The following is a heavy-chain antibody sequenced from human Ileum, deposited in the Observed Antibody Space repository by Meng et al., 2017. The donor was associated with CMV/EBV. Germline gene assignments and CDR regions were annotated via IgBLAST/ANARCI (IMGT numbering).Heavy chain of an antibody. CDR1: GFIFSDYY. CDR2: IGGSGSGI. D-gene: IGHD3-3*01. CDR3: ARFDFWNGYCDI. Sequence: GESLKTSCAASGFIFSDYYMTWIRQAPGKGLEWVSYIGGSGSGIYYTDSVKGRFTISRDNARNSLSLQMGSLRAEDTAVYYCARFDFWNGYCDIWGQGTLVTVSS. J-gene: IGHJ4*02. V-gene: IGHV3-11*04.